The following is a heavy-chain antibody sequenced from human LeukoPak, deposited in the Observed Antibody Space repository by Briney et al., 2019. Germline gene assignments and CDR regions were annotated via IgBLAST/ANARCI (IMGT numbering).Heavy chain of an antibody. D-gene: IGHD2-8*01. CDR2: INPSGSSP. V-gene: IGHV1-46*01. CDR1: GYTFTNYY. CDR3: AGGTTNTKGAFDM. J-gene: IGHJ3*02. Sequence: GASVKVSCKASGYTFTNYYIHWVRQAPGQGREWMGIINPSGSSPSYAQKFQGRVTMTRDTSTSTVYMELSSLRSEDTAVYYCAGGTTNTKGAFDMWGQGTMVTVSS.